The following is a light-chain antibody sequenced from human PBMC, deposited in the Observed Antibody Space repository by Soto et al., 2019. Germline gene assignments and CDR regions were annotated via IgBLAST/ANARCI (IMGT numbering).Light chain of an antibody. V-gene: IGKV3-15*01. CDR1: QSVTSD. CDR2: DAS. CDR3: QQYNNWPWT. J-gene: IGKJ1*01. Sequence: ETVRTQSLVTLSVSPGERATLSCRASQSVTSDLAWYQQKSGQPPRLLIFDASTRATGVPARFIGSGSGTEFTLTISRLQSEDFGFYYCQQYNNWPWTFGQGTKVDIK.